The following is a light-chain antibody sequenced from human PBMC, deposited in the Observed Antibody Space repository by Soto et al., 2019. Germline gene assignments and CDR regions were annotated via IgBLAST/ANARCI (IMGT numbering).Light chain of an antibody. CDR1: QSVSSD. CDR2: GGS. J-gene: IGKJ1*01. CDR3: QQYGSSPAWT. V-gene: IGKV3-20*01. Sequence: EIVMTQSPATLSVSPGERATLSFSSSQSVSSDLAWYHQKPGQAPRLLIYGGSSRATGIPDRFRGSGSGTDFTLTISRLETEDFAVYYCQQYGSSPAWTFGQGTKVDIK.